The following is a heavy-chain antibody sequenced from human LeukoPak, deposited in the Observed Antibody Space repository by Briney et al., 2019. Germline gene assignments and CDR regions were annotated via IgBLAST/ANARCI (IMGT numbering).Heavy chain of an antibody. Sequence: SETLSLTCTVSGGSISSYYWSWIRQPPGKGLEWIGYIYYSGSTNYNPSLKSRVTISVDTSKNQFSLKLSSVTAADTAVYYCARPSIVGATGFDYWGQGTLVTVSS. J-gene: IGHJ4*02. CDR2: IYYSGST. V-gene: IGHV4-59*12. CDR1: GGSISSYY. D-gene: IGHD1-26*01. CDR3: ARPSIVGATGFDY.